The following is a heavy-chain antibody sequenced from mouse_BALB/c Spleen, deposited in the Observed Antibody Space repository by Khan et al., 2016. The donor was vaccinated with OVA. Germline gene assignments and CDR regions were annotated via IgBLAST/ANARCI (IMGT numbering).Heavy chain of an antibody. CDR2: ISSGSYTI. Sequence: EVQGVESGGGLVQPGGSRKLSCAASGFTFSSFGMHWIRQAPEKGLEWVAYISSGSYTIYYADTVKGRFTISRDNPKNTLLLQMTSLRSEDTAMYYCSSSRYWSWLDSWGQGTLVTVSA. D-gene: IGHD2-12*01. CDR1: GFTFSSFG. CDR3: SSSRYWSWLDS. J-gene: IGHJ3*01. V-gene: IGHV5-17*02.